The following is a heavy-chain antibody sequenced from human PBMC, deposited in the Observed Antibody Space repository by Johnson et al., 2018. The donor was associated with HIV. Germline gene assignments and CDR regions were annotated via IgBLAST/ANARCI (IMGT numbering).Heavy chain of an antibody. CDR3: AKDQGETYYNFWSGYLGDAFDI. V-gene: IGHV3-33*06. CDR1: GFTFSNYA. D-gene: IGHD3-3*01. CDR2: IKCDGSEK. J-gene: IGHJ3*02. Sequence: QVQLVESGGGVVQPGRSLRISCAASGFTFSNYAMHWVRQAPGKGLEWVADIKCDGSEKYYVDSVKGRLTISRDNSKNTLYLKMNSLRAEDTAVYYCAKDQGETYYNFWSGYLGDAFDIWGQGTMVTVSS.